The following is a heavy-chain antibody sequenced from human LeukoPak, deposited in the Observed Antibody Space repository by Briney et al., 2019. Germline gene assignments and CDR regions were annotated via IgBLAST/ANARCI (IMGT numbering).Heavy chain of an antibody. CDR2: ISVNGDKT. V-gene: IGHV3-64D*06. Sequence: GGSLRLSCSASGFTFSGHFMHWVRQAPGKGLENVSSISVNGDKTLYAESVKGRFTISRDNSKNTLYLQLSSLRLEDTAIYYCLKDLTGTWSFDHWGQGTLLTVSS. J-gene: IGHJ4*02. CDR3: LKDLTGTWSFDH. CDR1: GFTFSGHF. D-gene: IGHD7-27*01.